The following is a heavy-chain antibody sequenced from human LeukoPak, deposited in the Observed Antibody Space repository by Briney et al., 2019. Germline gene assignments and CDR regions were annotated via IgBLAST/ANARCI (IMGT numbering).Heavy chain of an antibody. Sequence: PGGSLRLSCEASGFTFSSYCMHWVRQAPGKGLEWVAFIRYDGSNKYYADSVKGRFTISRDNSKNTMYLQMNSLRAEDTAVYYCAKDGVVVVPAASPYYYYMDVWGKGTTVTVSS. D-gene: IGHD2-2*01. CDR3: AKDGVVVVPAASPYYYYMDV. V-gene: IGHV3-30*02. J-gene: IGHJ6*03. CDR2: IRYDGSNK. CDR1: GFTFSSYC.